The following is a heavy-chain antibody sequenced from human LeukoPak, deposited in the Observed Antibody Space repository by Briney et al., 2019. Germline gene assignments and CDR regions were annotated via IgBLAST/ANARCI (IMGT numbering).Heavy chain of an antibody. Sequence: SETLSLTCTVSGGSISSSSYYWGWIRQPPGKGLEWIGSIYYSGSTYYNPSLKSRVTISVDTSKNQFSLKLSSVTAADTAVYYCARQRFSVLGLVATMGFDPWGQGTLVTVSS. J-gene: IGHJ5*02. CDR3: ARQRFSVLGLVATMGFDP. CDR1: GGSISSSSYY. D-gene: IGHD5-12*01. CDR2: IYYSGST. V-gene: IGHV4-39*01.